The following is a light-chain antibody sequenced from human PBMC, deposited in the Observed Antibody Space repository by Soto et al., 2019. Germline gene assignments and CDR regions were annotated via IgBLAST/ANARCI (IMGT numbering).Light chain of an antibody. J-gene: IGKJ4*01. Sequence: EIVLTQSPATLSLSPGERAALSCRASQSVSSYLAWYQQKPGQAPRLLSYDASKRAPGIPARFTGSGSGTDFTPTISSLEPEDFEVYFCQQRSNWPSTFGGGTKVEI. CDR3: QQRSNWPST. CDR1: QSVSSY. V-gene: IGKV3-11*01. CDR2: DAS.